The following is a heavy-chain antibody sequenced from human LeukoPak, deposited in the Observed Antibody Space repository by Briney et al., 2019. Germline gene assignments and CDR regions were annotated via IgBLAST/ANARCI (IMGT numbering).Heavy chain of an antibody. CDR2: INPNSGGT. J-gene: IGHJ4*02. D-gene: IGHD3-10*01. Sequence: ASVKVSCKASGYTFTGYYMHWVRQAPGQGLEWMGWINPNSGGTNYAQKFQGRVTMTRDTSISTAHMELSRLRSDDTAVYYCARVRKYMVRGASLDYWGQGTLVTVSS. V-gene: IGHV1-2*02. CDR3: ARVRKYMVRGASLDY. CDR1: GYTFTGYY.